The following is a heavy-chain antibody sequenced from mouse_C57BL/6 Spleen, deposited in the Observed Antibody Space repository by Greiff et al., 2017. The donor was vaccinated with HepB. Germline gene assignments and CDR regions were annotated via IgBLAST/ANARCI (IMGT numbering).Heavy chain of an antibody. CDR2: INPNNGGT. J-gene: IGHJ4*01. D-gene: IGHD1-1*01. CDR3: ARSRDGSSYGYAMDY. V-gene: IGHV1-26*01. CDR1: GYTFTDYY. Sequence: EVQLQQSGPELVKPGASVKISCKASGYTFTDYYMNWVKQSHGKSLEWIGDINPNNGGTSYNQKFKGKATLTVDKSSSTAYMELRSLTSEDSAVYYCARSRDGSSYGYAMDYWGQGTSVTVSS.